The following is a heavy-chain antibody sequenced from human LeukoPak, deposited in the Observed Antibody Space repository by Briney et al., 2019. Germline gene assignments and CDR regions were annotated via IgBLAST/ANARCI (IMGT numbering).Heavy chain of an antibody. CDR2: ISSSGSTI. CDR3: ARVSGTTRFFYYYYGMDV. D-gene: IGHD1-1*01. CDR1: GFTFSSYE. J-gene: IGHJ6*02. V-gene: IGHV3-48*03. Sequence: GGPLRLSCAASGFTFSSYEMNWVRQAPGKGLEWVSYISSSGSTIYYADSVEGRFTISRDNAKNSLYLQMNSLRAEDTAVYYCARVSGTTRFFYYYYGMDVWGQGTTVTVSS.